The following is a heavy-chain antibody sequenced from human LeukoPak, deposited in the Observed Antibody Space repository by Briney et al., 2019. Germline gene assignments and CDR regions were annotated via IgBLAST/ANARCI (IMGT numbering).Heavy chain of an antibody. D-gene: IGHD2-2*01. CDR3: ARGLTDKHQLILHWFDP. CDR1: GYTFTDYF. CDR2: INPNSGGT. Sequence: GASVKVSCKTSGYTFTDYFIHWVRQAPRQGLEWMGWINPNSGGTNYAQKFQGRVTMTRDTSITTAYMELSRLISDDTAVYYCARGLTDKHQLILHWFDPWGQGTLVTVSS. V-gene: IGHV1-2*02. J-gene: IGHJ5*02.